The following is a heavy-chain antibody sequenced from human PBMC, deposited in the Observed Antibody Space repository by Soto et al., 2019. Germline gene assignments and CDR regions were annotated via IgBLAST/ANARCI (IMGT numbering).Heavy chain of an antibody. CDR1: GDSISSSTYY. Sequence: SETLSLTCTVSGDSISSSTYYWGWIRQPPGKGLEWIGCIYHTGTTYYNPSLKSRVTISVDTSKNQFSLKLSSVTAADTAVYYCARPYFSSSSMFDYWGHGTLVTVSS. CDR3: ARPYFSSSSMFDY. J-gene: IGHJ4*01. D-gene: IGHD6-6*01. V-gene: IGHV4-39*01. CDR2: IYHTGTT.